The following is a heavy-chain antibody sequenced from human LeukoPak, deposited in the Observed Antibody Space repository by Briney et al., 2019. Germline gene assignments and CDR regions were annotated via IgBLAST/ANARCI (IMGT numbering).Heavy chain of an antibody. CDR1: GGSISSGSYY. Sequence: SETLSLTCTVSGGSISSGSYYWSWIRQPAGKGLEWIGRIYTSGSTNYNPSLKSRVTISVDTSKNQFSLKLSSVTAADTAVYYCARLRDWVDAFDIWGQGTMVTVSS. J-gene: IGHJ3*02. CDR3: ARLRDWVDAFDI. D-gene: IGHD3-9*01. CDR2: IYTSGST. V-gene: IGHV4-61*02.